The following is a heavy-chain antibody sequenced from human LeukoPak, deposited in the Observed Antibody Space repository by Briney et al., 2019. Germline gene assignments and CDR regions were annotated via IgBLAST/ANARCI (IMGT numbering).Heavy chain of an antibody. CDR1: GYTFTSYG. Sequence: AASVKVSCKASGYTFTSYGISWVRQAPGQGLEWMGWISAYNGNTNYAQKLQGRVTMTTDTSTSTAHMELRSLRSDDTAVYYCARSSGWYPLQNDYWGQGTLVTVSS. CDR2: ISAYNGNT. J-gene: IGHJ4*02. CDR3: ARSSGWYPLQNDY. V-gene: IGHV1-18*04. D-gene: IGHD6-19*01.